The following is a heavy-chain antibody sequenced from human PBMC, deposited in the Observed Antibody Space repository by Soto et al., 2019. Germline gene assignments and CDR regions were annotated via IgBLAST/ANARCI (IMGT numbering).Heavy chain of an antibody. CDR1: GGSISSYY. J-gene: IGHJ6*02. CDR2: IHYSGST. V-gene: IGHV4-59*01. D-gene: IGHD2-2*01. CDR3: ARARYQLLHPYYYGMDV. Sequence: SETLSLTCTVSGGSISSYYWSWIRQSPGKGLEWIGYIHYSGSTKSNPSLKSRVTISVDTSRNQVSLKLSSLTAADSAVYFCARARYQLLHPYYYGMDVWGQGTTVTVSS.